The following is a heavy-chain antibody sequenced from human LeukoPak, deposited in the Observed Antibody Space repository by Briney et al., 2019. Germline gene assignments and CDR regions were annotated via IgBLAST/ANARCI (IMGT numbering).Heavy chain of an antibody. CDR3: ARPGETTEWLLPGGNAFDI. J-gene: IGHJ3*02. D-gene: IGHD3-22*01. CDR1: GGTFSSYA. V-gene: IGHV1-69*05. CDR2: IIPIFGTA. Sequence: GSSVKVSCKASGGTFSSYAISWVRQAPGQGLEWMGRIIPIFGTANYAQKFQGRVTTTTDESTSTAYMELSSLRSEDTAVYYCARPGETTEWLLPGGNAFDIWGQGTMVTVSS.